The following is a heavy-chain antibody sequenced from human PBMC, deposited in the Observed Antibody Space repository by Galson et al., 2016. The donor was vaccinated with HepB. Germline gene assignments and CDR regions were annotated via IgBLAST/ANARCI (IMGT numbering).Heavy chain of an antibody. CDR1: GFTLSDYS. V-gene: IGHV3-48*01. CDR3: ARGRVNWDNWFDP. J-gene: IGHJ5*02. Sequence: TLRLSCAASGFTLSDYSMIWVRQAPGKGLEWVSYISGTSGLIHYTHSVKGRFTIPRDNSKNSLYLRMNSPRVEATAVNYRARGRVNWDNWFDPWGQGALVTVSS. CDR2: ISGTSGLI. D-gene: IGHD7-27*01.